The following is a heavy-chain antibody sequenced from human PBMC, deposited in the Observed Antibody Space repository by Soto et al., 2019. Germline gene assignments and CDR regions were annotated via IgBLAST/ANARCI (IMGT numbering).Heavy chain of an antibody. CDR1: GGSISSYY. CDR3: AGESWIQLWLRAFDI. CDR2: IYYSGST. Sequence: TLSVTCTVSGGSISSYYWSWIRPPPGKGLEWIGYIYYSGSTNYNPSLKSRVTISVDTSKNQFSLKLSSVTAADTAVYYCAGESWIQLWLRAFDIWGQGTMVTVSS. J-gene: IGHJ3*02. V-gene: IGHV4-59*12. D-gene: IGHD5-18*01.